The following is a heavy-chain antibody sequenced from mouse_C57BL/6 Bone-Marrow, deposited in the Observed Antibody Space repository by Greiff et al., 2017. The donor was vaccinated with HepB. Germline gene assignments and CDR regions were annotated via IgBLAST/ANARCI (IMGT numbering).Heavy chain of an antibody. CDR3: ARSDYYGSSVDY. J-gene: IGHJ2*01. D-gene: IGHD1-1*01. CDR2: IDPSDSET. Sequence: QVQLQQPGAELVRPGSSVKLSCKASGYTFTSYWMHWVKQRPIQGLEWIGNIDPSDSETHYNQKFKDKATLTADKSSSTAYMQLSSLTSEDSAVYYCARSDYYGSSVDYWGQGTTLTVSS. CDR1: GYTFTSYW. V-gene: IGHV1-52*01.